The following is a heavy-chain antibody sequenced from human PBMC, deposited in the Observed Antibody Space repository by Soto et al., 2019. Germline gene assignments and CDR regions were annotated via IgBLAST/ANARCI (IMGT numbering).Heavy chain of an antibody. D-gene: IGHD6-13*01. CDR2: IYYSGST. CDR3: ARDLTAAAGTTHYYYGMDV. V-gene: IGHV4-30-4*01. J-gene: IGHJ6*02. Sequence: SETLSLTCTVSGGSISSGDYYWSWIRQPPGKGLEWIGYIYYSGSTYYNPSLKSRVTISVDTSKNQFSLKLSSVTAADTAVYYCARDLTAAAGTTHYYYGMDVWGQGTTVTVSS. CDR1: GGSISSGDYY.